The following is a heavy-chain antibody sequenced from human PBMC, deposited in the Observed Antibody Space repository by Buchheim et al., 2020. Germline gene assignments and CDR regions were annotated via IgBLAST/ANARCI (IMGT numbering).Heavy chain of an antibody. Sequence: QVQLQESGPGLVKPSQTLSLTCTVSGGSISSGDYYWSWIRQPPGKGLEWIGYIYYSGSTYYNPSLKSRVTISVDTSKNQFSLKLSSVTAADTAVYYCARDRDYYDSNRGGLSPYNWFDPWGQGTL. CDR3: ARDRDYYDSNRGGLSPYNWFDP. D-gene: IGHD3-22*01. V-gene: IGHV4-30-4*01. J-gene: IGHJ5*02. CDR1: GGSISSGDYY. CDR2: IYYSGST.